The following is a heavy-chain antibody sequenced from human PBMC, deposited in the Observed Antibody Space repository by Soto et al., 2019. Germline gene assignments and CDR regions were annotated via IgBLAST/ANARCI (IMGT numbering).Heavy chain of an antibody. CDR3: TTGLSNGYYNFDY. D-gene: IGHD3-22*01. V-gene: IGHV3-15*01. Sequence: WGSLRLSWTASWGTISNACRSWVRKDQGKGLEWVGRIKGEADGGTTDYAAPVKGRITISRDHSKDTLYLQMNSLKTEDTAVYYCTTGLSNGYYNFDYWGQGTPVTVSS. CDR1: WGTISNAC. J-gene: IGHJ4*02. CDR2: IKGEADGGTT.